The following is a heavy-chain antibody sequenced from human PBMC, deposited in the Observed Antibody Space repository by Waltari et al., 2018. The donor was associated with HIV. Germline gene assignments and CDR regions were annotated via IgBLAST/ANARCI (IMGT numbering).Heavy chain of an antibody. CDR3: ARDLAVAEAFDI. V-gene: IGHV1-2*06. CDR2: INPNSGGT. Sequence: LVQSGAEVKVSCKASGYTFTGYYMHWVRQAPGQGLEWMGRINPNSGGTNYAQKFQGRVTMTRDTSISTAYMELSRLRSDDTAVYYCARDLAVAEAFDIWGQGTMVTVSS. D-gene: IGHD6-19*01. CDR1: GYTFTGYY. J-gene: IGHJ3*02.